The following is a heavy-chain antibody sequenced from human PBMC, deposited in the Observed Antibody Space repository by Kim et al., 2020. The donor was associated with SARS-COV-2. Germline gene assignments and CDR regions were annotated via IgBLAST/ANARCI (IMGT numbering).Heavy chain of an antibody. CDR2: IIPILGIA. D-gene: IGHD2-8*02. CDR1: GGTFSSYA. CDR3: ARGTVVYYFDY. J-gene: IGHJ4*02. V-gene: IGHV1-69*04. Sequence: SVKVSCKSSGGTFSSYAISWVRQAPGQGLEWMGRIIPILGIANYAQKFQGRVTITADKSTSTAYMELSSLRSEDTAVYYCARGTVVYYFDYWGQGTLVT.